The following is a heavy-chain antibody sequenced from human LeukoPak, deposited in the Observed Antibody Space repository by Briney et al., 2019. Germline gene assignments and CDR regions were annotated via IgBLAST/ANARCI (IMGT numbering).Heavy chain of an antibody. CDR2: ISDIGST. CDR1: GGSTIDYY. D-gene: IGHD5-24*01. V-gene: IGHV4-59*01. Sequence: SETLSLTCTVSGGSTIDYYWSWIRQPPGKGLEWVGYISDIGSTNYNPSLKSRVTISVDTSKNQFSLKLTSVTAADTAVYYCARLSRDGYKLPYWGQGTLVTVSS. J-gene: IGHJ4*02. CDR3: ARLSRDGYKLPY.